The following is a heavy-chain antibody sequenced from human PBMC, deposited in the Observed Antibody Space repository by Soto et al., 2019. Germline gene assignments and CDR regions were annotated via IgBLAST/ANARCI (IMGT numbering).Heavy chain of an antibody. J-gene: IGHJ6*02. D-gene: IGHD2-8*01. Sequence: PGESLKISCQGFGYSFEKHWIAWVRHRPGKGLEWMGIIYPGDSDTRYGPSFEGQVTISADKSVSTAYLHWRRLKASDSAIYYCARQGSNGAYYYYGMDVWGQGTTVTVSS. CDR3: ARQGSNGAYYYYGMDV. CDR1: GYSFEKHW. CDR2: IYPGDSDT. V-gene: IGHV5-51*01.